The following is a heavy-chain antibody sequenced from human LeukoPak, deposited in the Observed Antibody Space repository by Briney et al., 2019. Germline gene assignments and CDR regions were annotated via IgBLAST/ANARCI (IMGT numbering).Heavy chain of an antibody. J-gene: IGHJ1*01. V-gene: IGHV3-30*18. CDR1: GFTFSSYG. CDR3: AKGAPYGGNPEFQH. Sequence: GGSLRLSCAASGFTFSSYGMHWVRQAPGKGLEWVAVISYDGSNKYYADSVKGRFTISRDNAKNSLYLQMNSLRAEDMALYYCAKGAPYGGNPEFQHWGQGTLVTVSS. CDR2: ISYDGSNK. D-gene: IGHD4-23*01.